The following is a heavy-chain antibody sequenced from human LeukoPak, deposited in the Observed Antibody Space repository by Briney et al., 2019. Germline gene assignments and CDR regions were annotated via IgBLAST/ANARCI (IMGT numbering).Heavy chain of an antibody. Sequence: ASVKVSCKASGGTFSSYAISWVRQAPGQGLEWMGWINPNSGGTNYAQKFQGRVTMTRDTSISTAYMELSRLRSDDTAVYYCARDRVVVPAAFDYWGQGTLVTVSS. CDR2: INPNSGGT. D-gene: IGHD2-2*01. J-gene: IGHJ4*02. CDR3: ARDRVVVPAAFDY. V-gene: IGHV1-2*02. CDR1: GGTFSSYA.